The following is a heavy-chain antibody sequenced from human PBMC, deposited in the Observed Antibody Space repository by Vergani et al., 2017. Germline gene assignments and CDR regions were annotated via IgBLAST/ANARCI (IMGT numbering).Heavy chain of an antibody. Sequence: QVQLVESGGGVVQPGRSLRLSCAASGFTFSSYAMHWVRQAPGKGLEWVAVISYDGSNKYYADSVKGRFTISRDNSKNTQYLQMNSLRAEDTAVYYCAGITFGGANSGSDYWGQGTLVTVSS. D-gene: IGHD3-16*01. J-gene: IGHJ4*02. CDR3: AGITFGGANSGSDY. CDR1: GFTFSSYA. V-gene: IGHV3-30*01. CDR2: ISYDGSNK.